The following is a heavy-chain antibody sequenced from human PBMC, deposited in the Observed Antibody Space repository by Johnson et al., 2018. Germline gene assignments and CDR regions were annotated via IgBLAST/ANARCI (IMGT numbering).Heavy chain of an antibody. CDR1: GFIVSYNY. CDR3: TRDQLWGVLKAFDI. D-gene: IGHD3-10*01. CDR2: IYSGGNT. J-gene: IGHJ3*02. V-gene: IGHV3-66*02. Sequence: EVQLVETGGGLVQPGGSLRLSCAASGFIVSYNYMNWVRQAPGKGLEWVSIIYSGGNTYYADSVKGRFNISRDSSKNTLYLQMNNLGPEETAVYYCTRDQLWGVLKAFDIWGQGTMVTGSS.